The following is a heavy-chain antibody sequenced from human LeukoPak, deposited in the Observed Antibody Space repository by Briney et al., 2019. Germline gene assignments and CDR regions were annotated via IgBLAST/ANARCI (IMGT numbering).Heavy chain of an antibody. J-gene: IGHJ3*02. D-gene: IGHD6-19*01. V-gene: IGHV4-59*08. Sequence: SETLSLTCSVSGGSMSGYYWCWIRQSPGKGLEWIGYISYSGSTNYNPSLKSRVTISSDRSKNQFSLNLSSVTAADTALYYCARHSGGWYYAFDIWGRGTMVSISS. CDR2: ISYSGST. CDR1: GGSMSGYY. CDR3: ARHSGGWYYAFDI.